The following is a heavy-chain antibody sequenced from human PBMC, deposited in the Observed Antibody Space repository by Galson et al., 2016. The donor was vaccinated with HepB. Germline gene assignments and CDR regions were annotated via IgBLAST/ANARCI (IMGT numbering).Heavy chain of an antibody. CDR3: ERGVGGVPSANFYYGMDV. CDR1: GFAVSDNY. Sequence: SLRLSCAASGFAVSDNYMSWVRQAPGKGLEWVSVIYRGGFTYYADSVTGRFTISRDNSENTLYLQMNSLRAEDTAVYYCERGVGGVPSANFYYGMDVWGQGATVTVSS. CDR2: IYRGGFT. V-gene: IGHV3-66*01. J-gene: IGHJ6*02. D-gene: IGHD2-2*01.